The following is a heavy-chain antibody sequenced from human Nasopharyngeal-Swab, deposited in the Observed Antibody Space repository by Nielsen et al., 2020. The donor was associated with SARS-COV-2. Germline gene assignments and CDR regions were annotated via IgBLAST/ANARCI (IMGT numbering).Heavy chain of an antibody. D-gene: IGHD2-15*01. V-gene: IGHV3-30*18. CDR3: AKSSGGSPRRAFDI. Sequence: GESLKISCAASGFSLSSYEMNWVRQAPGKGLEWVAVISYDGSNKYYADSVKGRFTISRDNSKNTLYLQMNSLRAEDTAVYYCAKSSGGSPRRAFDIWGQGTMVTVSS. CDR2: ISYDGSNK. CDR1: GFSLSSYE. J-gene: IGHJ3*02.